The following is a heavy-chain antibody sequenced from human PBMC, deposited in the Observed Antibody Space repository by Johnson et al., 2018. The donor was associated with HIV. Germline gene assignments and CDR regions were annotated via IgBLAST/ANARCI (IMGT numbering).Heavy chain of an antibody. CDR2: ITWNGGGT. CDR1: GFNFIDYA. D-gene: IGHD4-17*01. CDR3: ATDVYGAREWRPAFDI. J-gene: IGHJ3*02. V-gene: IGHV3-20*04. Sequence: VQLVESGGGLVRPGGSLRLSCVASGFNFIDYAMIWVRQAPGKGLEWVSGITWNGGGTGYVDSVTGRFTISRDNAKNSLYLQMNRLRAEDTALYYCATDVYGAREWRPAFDIWGQGTMVTVSS.